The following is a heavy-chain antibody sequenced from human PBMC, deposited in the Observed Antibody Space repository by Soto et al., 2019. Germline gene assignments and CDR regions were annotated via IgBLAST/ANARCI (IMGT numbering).Heavy chain of an antibody. CDR3: ATSWSSSAYCSGGSCYSY. J-gene: IGHJ4*02. D-gene: IGHD2-15*01. V-gene: IGHV1-69*01. CDR2: IIPIFGTA. Sequence: QVQLVQSGAEVKKPGSSVKVSCKASGGTFSSYAISWVRQAPGQGLEWMGGIIPIFGTANYAQKFQGRVTITADESTSTAYMELSSLRSEDTAEYYCATSWSSSAYCSGGSCYSYWGQVTLVTVSS. CDR1: GGTFSSYA.